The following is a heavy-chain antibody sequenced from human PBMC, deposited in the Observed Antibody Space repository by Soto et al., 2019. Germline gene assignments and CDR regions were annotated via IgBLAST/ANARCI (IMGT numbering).Heavy chain of an antibody. J-gene: IGHJ3*02. CDR2: INPNSGGT. D-gene: IGHD2-8*01. Sequence: ASVKVSCKASGYTFTGYYMHWVRQAPGQGLEWMGWINPNSGGTNYAQKFQGWVTMTRDTSISTAYTELSRLRSDDTAVYYCARASGYCTNGVCYSNDAFDIWGQGTMVTVSS. V-gene: IGHV1-2*04. CDR1: GYTFTGYY. CDR3: ARASGYCTNGVCYSNDAFDI.